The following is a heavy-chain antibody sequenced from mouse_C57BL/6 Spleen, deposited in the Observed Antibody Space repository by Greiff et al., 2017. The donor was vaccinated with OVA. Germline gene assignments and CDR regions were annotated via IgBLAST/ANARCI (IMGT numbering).Heavy chain of an antibody. CDR1: GYTFTSYW. CDR2: IHPNSGST. J-gene: IGHJ2*01. CDR3: ARGDSYYFDY. Sequence: QVQLKPSGAELVKPGASVKLSCKASGYTFTSYWMHWVTQRPGQGLAWIGMIHPNSGSTNYNEKFTSKATLTVDKSSSTAYMQLSSLTSEDAAVYYCARGDSYYFDYWGQGTTLTVSS. D-gene: IGHD1-1*01. V-gene: IGHV1-64*01.